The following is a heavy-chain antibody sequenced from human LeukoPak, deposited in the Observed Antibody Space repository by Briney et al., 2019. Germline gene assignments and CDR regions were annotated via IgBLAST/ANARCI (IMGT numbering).Heavy chain of an antibody. CDR3: ARGGICSGGSCYSHNWFDP. CDR2: INPNSGGT. J-gene: IGHJ5*02. V-gene: IGHV1-2*02. D-gene: IGHD2-15*01. CDR1: GYTFTYFY. Sequence: ASVKVSCKASGYTFTYFYIHWVRQAPGQGLEWMGWINPNSGGTNYAQKFRGRVTMTRDTSISTAYMKLSRLRADDTAVYYCARGGICSGGSCYSHNWFDPWGQGTLVTVSS.